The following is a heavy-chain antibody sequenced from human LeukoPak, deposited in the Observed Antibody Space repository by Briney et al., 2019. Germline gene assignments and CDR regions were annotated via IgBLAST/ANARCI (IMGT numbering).Heavy chain of an antibody. V-gene: IGHV3-21*01. CDR1: GFTFSSYS. J-gene: IGHJ5*02. CDR3: ARESGPSAGTIFGVAITPFDP. CDR2: ISSSSSYI. D-gene: IGHD3-3*01. Sequence: GGSLRLSCAASGFTFSSYSMNWVRQAPGKGLEWVSSISSSSSYIYYADSVNGRFTISRDNAKNSLYLQMNSLRAEDTAVYYCARESGPSAGTIFGVAITPFDPWGQGTLVTVSS.